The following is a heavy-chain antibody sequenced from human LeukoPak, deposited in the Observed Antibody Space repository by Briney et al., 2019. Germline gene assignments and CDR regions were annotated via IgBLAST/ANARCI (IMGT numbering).Heavy chain of an antibody. CDR1: GGSISSYY. Sequence: SETLSLTCTVSGGSISSYYWSWIRQPPGKGLEWIGYIYYSGSTNYNPSLKSRVTISVDTSKNQFSLKLSSVTAADTAVYYCARDLPWGSDAFDIWGQGTMVTVSS. J-gene: IGHJ3*02. V-gene: IGHV4-59*01. D-gene: IGHD7-27*01. CDR3: ARDLPWGSDAFDI. CDR2: IYYSGST.